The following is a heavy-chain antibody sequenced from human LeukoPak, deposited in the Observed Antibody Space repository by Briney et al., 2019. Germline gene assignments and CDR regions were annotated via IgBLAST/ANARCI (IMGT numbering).Heavy chain of an antibody. J-gene: IGHJ6*02. Sequence: TLSLTCTVSGGSISSGGYYWSWIRQHPGKGLEWIGYIYYSGSTYYNPSLKSRVTISVDTSKNQFSLKLSSVTAADTAVYYCARDGRYFVRGGMDVWGQGTTVTVSS. CDR2: IYYSGST. CDR1: GGSISSGGYY. D-gene: IGHD3-9*01. V-gene: IGHV4-31*03. CDR3: ARDGRYFVRGGMDV.